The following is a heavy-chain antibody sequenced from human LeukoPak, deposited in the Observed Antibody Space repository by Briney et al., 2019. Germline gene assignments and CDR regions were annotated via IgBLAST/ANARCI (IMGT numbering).Heavy chain of an antibody. V-gene: IGHV4-61*02. CDR3: ARVPSSWYKYYFDY. Sequence: SETLSLTCTVSGDSISSGDYYWSWIRQPAGKGLEWIGRISSSGSTNYNPSLKSRVTISVDTSKNQFSLKLSSVTAADTAVYYCARVPSSWYKYYFDYWGQGTLVTVSS. J-gene: IGHJ4*02. CDR1: GDSISSGDYY. CDR2: ISSSGST. D-gene: IGHD6-13*01.